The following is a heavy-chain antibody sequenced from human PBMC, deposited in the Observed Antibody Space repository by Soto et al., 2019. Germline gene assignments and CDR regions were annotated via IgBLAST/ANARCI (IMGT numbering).Heavy chain of an antibody. CDR2: IYYSGST. D-gene: IGHD3-16*02. J-gene: IGHJ4*02. CDR3: SGASMITFGGVIVDY. V-gene: IGHV4-31*03. Sequence: SETLSLTCTVSGGSISSGGYYWSWIRQHPGKGLEWIGYIYYSGSTYYNPSLKSRVTISVDTSKNQFSLKLSSVTAADTAVYYCSGASMITFGGVIVDYWGQGTLVTVSS. CDR1: GGSISSGGYY.